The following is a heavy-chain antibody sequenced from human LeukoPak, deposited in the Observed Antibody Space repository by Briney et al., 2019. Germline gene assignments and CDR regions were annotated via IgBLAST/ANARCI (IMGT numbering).Heavy chain of an antibody. CDR1: GYTFTDYY. D-gene: IGHD7-27*01. CDR3: ARGWGFGSIDY. V-gene: IGHV1-2*02. J-gene: IGHJ4*02. Sequence: ASVKVSCKASGYTFTDYYVHWVRQALGQGLEWMGWISPSSGGTNYAQKFQGRVTMTRDTSISTAYMELSSLRSDDTAVYYCARGWGFGSIDYWGQGTLVTVSS. CDR2: ISPSSGGT.